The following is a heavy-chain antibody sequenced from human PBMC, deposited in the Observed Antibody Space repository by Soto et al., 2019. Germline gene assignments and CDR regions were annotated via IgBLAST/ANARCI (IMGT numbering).Heavy chain of an antibody. D-gene: IGHD3-16*01. CDR3: ARLVLVWATSKHPTQRPYYFDY. CDR1: GRSISSYY. Sequence: SETLSLTCTVSGRSISSYYWSWIRQPPGKGLERIGYIYYSGSTNYNPSLKSRVTISVDTSKNQFSLKLSSMTAADTAVYYCARLVLVWATSKHPTQRPYYFDYGGQGTLVTVSS. J-gene: IGHJ4*02. V-gene: IGHV4-59*08. CDR2: IYYSGST.